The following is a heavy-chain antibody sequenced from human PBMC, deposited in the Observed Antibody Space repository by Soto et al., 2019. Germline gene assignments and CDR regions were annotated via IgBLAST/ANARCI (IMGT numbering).Heavy chain of an antibody. V-gene: IGHV5-51*01. CDR3: ARLSYYGSGSYYKIFDY. J-gene: IGHJ4*02. Sequence: GESLKISCKGSGYSFTSHWIGWVRQMPGKGLEWMGIIYPGDSDTRYSPSFQGQVTISADKSISTAYLQWSSLKASDTAMYYCARLSYYGSGSYYKIFDYWGQGTPVTVSS. CDR1: GYSFTSHW. CDR2: IYPGDSDT. D-gene: IGHD3-10*01.